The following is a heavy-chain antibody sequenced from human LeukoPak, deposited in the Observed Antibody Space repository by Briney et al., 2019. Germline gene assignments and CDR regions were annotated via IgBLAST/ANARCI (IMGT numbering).Heavy chain of an antibody. V-gene: IGHV4-30-4*08. D-gene: IGHD4-23*01. Sequence: SETLSLTCTVSGGSISSGDYYWSWIRQPPGKGLEWIGYIYYSGSTNYNPSLKSRVTISVDKSKNQFSLKLSSVTAADTAVYYCARLVDYGGNSNAFDIWGQGTMVTVSS. CDR3: ARLVDYGGNSNAFDI. J-gene: IGHJ3*02. CDR2: IYYSGST. CDR1: GGSISSGDYY.